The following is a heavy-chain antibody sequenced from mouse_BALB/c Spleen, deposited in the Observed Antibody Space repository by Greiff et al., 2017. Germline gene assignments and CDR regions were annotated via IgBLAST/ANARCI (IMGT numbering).Heavy chain of an antibody. CDR2: IDPENGDT. V-gene: IGHV14-4*02. J-gene: IGHJ3*01. Sequence: VQLQQSGAELVRSGASVKLSCTASGFNIKDYYMHWVKQRPEQGLEWIGWIDPENGDTEYAPKFQGKATMTADTSSNTAYLQLSSLTSEDTAVYDCNAEIVFAYWGQGTLVTVSA. CDR3: NAEIVFAY. CDR1: GFNIKDYY.